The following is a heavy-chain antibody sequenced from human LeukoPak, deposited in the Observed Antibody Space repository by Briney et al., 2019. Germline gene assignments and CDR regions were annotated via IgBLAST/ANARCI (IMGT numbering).Heavy chain of an antibody. Sequence: ASVKVSCEASGYTFTSYGISWVRQAPGQGPEWMGWISAYNGNTNYAQKLQGRVTMTTDTSTSTAYMELRSLRSDDTAVYYCARIGTYYYDSSGYRKWDYWGQGTLVTVSS. CDR3: ARIGTYYYDSSGYRKWDY. D-gene: IGHD3-22*01. V-gene: IGHV1-18*01. CDR1: GYTFTSYG. CDR2: ISAYNGNT. J-gene: IGHJ4*02.